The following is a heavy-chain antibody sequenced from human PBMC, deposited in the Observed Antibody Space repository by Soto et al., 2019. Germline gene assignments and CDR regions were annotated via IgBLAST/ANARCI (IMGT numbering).Heavy chain of an antibody. J-gene: IGHJ6*02. CDR2: IYPVASDT. CDR1: GYSITRSL. CDR3: ARQTGYYSGMEV. V-gene: IGHV5-51*01. D-gene: IGHD3-9*01. Sequence: GRCQKISDRGAGYSITRSLIGWLRPMPGKALEWMGIIYPVASDTRYSPSFHGQVTTSADKSISTAYLQWSSLKASDTAMDYCARQTGYYSGMEVSGQGNAGTV.